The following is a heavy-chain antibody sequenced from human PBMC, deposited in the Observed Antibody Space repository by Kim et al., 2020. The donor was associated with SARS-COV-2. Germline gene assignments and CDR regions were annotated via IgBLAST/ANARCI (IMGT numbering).Heavy chain of an antibody. J-gene: IGHJ4*02. CDR2: GST. D-gene: IGHD2-8*01. Sequence: GSTYYVDSVKRRFTISGDNSKNTVYLQMNSLRAEDTAVYYCAKQLNGLGHYWGQGTLVTVSS. V-gene: IGHV3-66*04. CDR3: AKQLNGLGHY.